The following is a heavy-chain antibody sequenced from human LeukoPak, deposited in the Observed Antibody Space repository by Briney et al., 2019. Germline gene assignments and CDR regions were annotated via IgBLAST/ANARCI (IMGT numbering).Heavy chain of an antibody. CDR3: ARSEYYYDSSGYYPYDY. V-gene: IGHV4-4*07. D-gene: IGHD3-22*01. Sequence: SETLSLTCTVSGGSISSYYWSWIRQPAGKGLEWIGRIYTSGSTNYNPSLKSRVTMSVDTSKNQFSLKLSSVTAADTAVYYCARSEYYYDSSGYYPYDYWGPGTLVTVSS. CDR2: IYTSGST. CDR1: GGSISSYY. J-gene: IGHJ4*02.